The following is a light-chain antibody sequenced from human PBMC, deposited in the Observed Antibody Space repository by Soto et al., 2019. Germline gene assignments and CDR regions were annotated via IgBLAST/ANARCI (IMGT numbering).Light chain of an antibody. CDR2: ASS. V-gene: IGKV1-27*01. Sequence: DIQMTQSPSALSASVGDRVNITCRASEGISAYLAWYQQRPGKARKLLIYASSILQSGIPPRFSGTRSDTEFTLAISSLRPDDVATYYCQNYHKAPFTFGPGTQVDI. CDR3: QNYHKAPFT. CDR1: EGISAY. J-gene: IGKJ3*01.